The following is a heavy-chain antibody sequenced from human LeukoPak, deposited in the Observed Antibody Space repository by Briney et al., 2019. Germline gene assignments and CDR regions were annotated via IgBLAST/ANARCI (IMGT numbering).Heavy chain of an antibody. CDR1: GYTXTSYY. V-gene: IGHV1-46*01. J-gene: IGHJ4*02. CDR2: INPSGGST. CDR3: ARDRDVVVPAAMFFDY. D-gene: IGHD2-2*01. Sequence: ASVKVSCKASGYTXTSYYMHWVRQAPGQGLEWMGIINPSGGSTSYAQKFQGRVTMTRDTSTSTVYMELSSLRSEDTAVYYCARDRDVVVPAAMFFDYWGQGTLVTVSS.